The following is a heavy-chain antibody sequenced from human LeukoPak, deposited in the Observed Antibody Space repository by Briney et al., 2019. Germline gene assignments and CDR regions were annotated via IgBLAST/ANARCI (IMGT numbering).Heavy chain of an antibody. V-gene: IGHV3-30*18. J-gene: IGHJ4*02. CDR1: GFTFSSYG. D-gene: IGHD3-10*01. Sequence: PGGSLRLSCAASGFTFSSYGMHWVRQAPGKGLEWVAVISYDGSNKYYADSVKGRFTISRDNSKNTLYLQMNSLRAEDTAVYYCAKAGSGSYYQDYWGQGTLVTVSS. CDR2: ISYDGSNK. CDR3: AKAGSGSYYQDY.